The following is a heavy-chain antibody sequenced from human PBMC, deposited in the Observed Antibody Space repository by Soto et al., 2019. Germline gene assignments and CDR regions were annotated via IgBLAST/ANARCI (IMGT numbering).Heavy chain of an antibody. D-gene: IGHD6-13*01. CDR3: AKGIAAAGSLRYYYGMDA. V-gene: IGHV3-23*01. J-gene: IGHJ6*02. CDR2: IVNSGGST. Sequence: GGSLRLSCAASGFTFSTYAMSWVRQAPGKGLEWVSTIVNSGGSTYNPNSVKGRFTISRDNSKNTLYLQMNSLRVEDTAIYYCAKGIAAAGSLRYYYGMDAWGQGTKVTVSS. CDR1: GFTFSTYA.